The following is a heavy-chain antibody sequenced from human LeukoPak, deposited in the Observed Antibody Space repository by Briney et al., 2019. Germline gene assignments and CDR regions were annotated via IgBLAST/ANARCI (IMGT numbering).Heavy chain of an antibody. CDR3: ARVFPWGSGIDY. Sequence: PGGSLRLSCAASGFTFSSYWMHWVRQAPGKGLVWVSRINSDGSSTSYADSVKGRFTISRDNAKNSLYLQMNSLRAEDTAVYYCARVFPWGSGIDYWGQGTLVTVSS. D-gene: IGHD3-10*01. CDR1: GFTFSSYW. CDR2: INSDGSST. V-gene: IGHV3-74*01. J-gene: IGHJ4*02.